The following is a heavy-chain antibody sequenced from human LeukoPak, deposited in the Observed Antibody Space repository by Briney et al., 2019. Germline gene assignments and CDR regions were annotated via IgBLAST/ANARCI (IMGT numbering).Heavy chain of an antibody. CDR3: AREDMWAFDI. J-gene: IGHJ3*02. CDR2: IKPDGTDK. D-gene: IGHD2-15*01. V-gene: IGHV3-7*01. CDR1: GFTFSHYW. Sequence: PGGSLRLSCAASGFTFSHYWMSWVRQTPGKGLEWVANIKPDGTDKYYLDPVKGRFTIARDNAKNSLHLQMDSLRAEDTAVYYCAREDMWAFDIWGQGTMVTVSS.